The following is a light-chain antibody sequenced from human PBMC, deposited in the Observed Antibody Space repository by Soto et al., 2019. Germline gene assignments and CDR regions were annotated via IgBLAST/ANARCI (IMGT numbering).Light chain of an antibody. Sequence: QSVLTQPPSVSGAPGQRVTISCTGSSSNIGAGYDVHWYQQLPGTAPKLLIYGNSNRPSGVPDRFSGSKSGTSASLAITGLQAEDEADYYCQYYDSSLSGPNWVFGGGTKLTVL. V-gene: IGLV1-40*01. CDR1: SSNIGAGYD. CDR2: GNS. CDR3: QYYDSSLSGPNWV. J-gene: IGLJ3*02.